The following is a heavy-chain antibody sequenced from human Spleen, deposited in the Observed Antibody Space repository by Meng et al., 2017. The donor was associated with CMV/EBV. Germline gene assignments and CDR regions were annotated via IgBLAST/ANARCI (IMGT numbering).Heavy chain of an antibody. CDR1: GGSVSSGSYY. CDR2: FYYSGST. D-gene: IGHD4-11*01. Sequence: SETLSLTCSVSGGSVSSGSYYWSWIRQPPGKGLEWIAYFYYSGSTNYNPSLKSRVTTSVDTSKNQFSLKLSYVTAADTAVYYCVRAPYSNPVYYYGLDVWGQGTTVTVSS. J-gene: IGHJ6*02. V-gene: IGHV4-61*01. CDR3: VRAPYSNPVYYYGLDV.